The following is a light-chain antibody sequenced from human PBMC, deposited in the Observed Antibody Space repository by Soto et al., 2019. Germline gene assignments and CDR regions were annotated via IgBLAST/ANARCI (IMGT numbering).Light chain of an antibody. CDR3: QQRSNWPPGVT. V-gene: IGKV3-11*01. Sequence: IVMTQSPATLSVSPWERATLSWRSIQSLKSNLAWYQQKPGQAPRLLIYDASNRATGIPARFSGSGSGTDFTLTISSLEPEDFAVYYCQQRSNWPPGVTFGGGTKVDIK. CDR1: QSLKSN. J-gene: IGKJ4*01. CDR2: DAS.